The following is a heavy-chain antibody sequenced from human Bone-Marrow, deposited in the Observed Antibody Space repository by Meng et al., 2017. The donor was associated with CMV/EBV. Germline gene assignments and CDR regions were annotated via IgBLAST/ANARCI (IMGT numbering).Heavy chain of an antibody. D-gene: IGHD3-3*01. J-gene: IGHJ6*02. V-gene: IGHV1-8*03. CDR1: GYTFTSYD. Sequence: ASVKVSCKASGYTFTSYDINWVRQATGQGLEWMGWMNPNSGNTGYAQKFQGRVTITRNTSISTAYMELSSLRSEDTAVYYCARGQVERDLRFLEWLYPTYYYGRDVWGQGTTVTVSS. CDR2: MNPNSGNT. CDR3: ARGQVERDLRFLEWLYPTYYYGRDV.